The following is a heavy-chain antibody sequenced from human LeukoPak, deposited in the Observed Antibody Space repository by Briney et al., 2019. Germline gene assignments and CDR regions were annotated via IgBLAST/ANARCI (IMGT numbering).Heavy chain of an antibody. D-gene: IGHD2-21*02. V-gene: IGHV4-34*01. J-gene: IGHJ3*02. CDR1: GGSFSGYY. Sequence: SETLSLTCAVYGGSFSGYYWSWIRQPPGKGLEWIGEINHSGSTNYNPSLKSRVTISVDTSKNQFSLKLSSVTAADTAVYYCARGILCGGDCYSSAFDIWGQGTMVTVSS. CDR3: ARGILCGGDCYSSAFDI. CDR2: INHSGST.